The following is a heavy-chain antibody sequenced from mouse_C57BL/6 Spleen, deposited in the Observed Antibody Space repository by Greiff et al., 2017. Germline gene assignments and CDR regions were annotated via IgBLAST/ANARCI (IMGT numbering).Heavy chain of an antibody. Sequence: QVQLQQPGAELVRPGSSVKLSCKASGYTFTSYWMDWVKQRPGQGLEWIGNIYPSDSETHYNQKFKDKATLTVDKSSSTAYMQLSSLTSEDSAVYYYARDWDEGFAYWGQGTLVTVSA. CDR2: IYPSDSET. CDR3: ARDWDEGFAY. CDR1: GYTFTSYW. D-gene: IGHD4-1*01. J-gene: IGHJ3*01. V-gene: IGHV1-61*01.